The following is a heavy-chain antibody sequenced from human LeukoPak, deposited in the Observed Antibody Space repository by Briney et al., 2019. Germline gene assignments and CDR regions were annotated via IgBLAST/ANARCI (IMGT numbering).Heavy chain of an antibody. D-gene: IGHD1-26*01. J-gene: IGHJ4*02. Sequence: SVKVPCKASGGTFSSYAISWVRPAPGHGLDWMGRIIPILGIANYAQKFQGRVTITADKSTSTAYMELSSLRSEDTAVYYCARVIVGATGYYFDYWGQGTLVTVSS. CDR3: ARVIVGATGYYFDY. CDR1: GGTFSSYA. CDR2: IIPILGIA. V-gene: IGHV1-69*04.